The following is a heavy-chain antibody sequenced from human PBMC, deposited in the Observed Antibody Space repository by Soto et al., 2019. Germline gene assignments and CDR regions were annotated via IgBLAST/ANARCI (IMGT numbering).Heavy chain of an antibody. CDR3: ARGRYCLTGRCFPNWFDS. Sequence: TLSLTCSVSGDSISNLDYFWAWIRQPPGQALEYIGYIYKSATTYYNPSFESRVAISVDTSKSQFSLNVTSVTAADTAVYFCARGRYCLTGRCFPNWFDSWGQGTLVTVSS. CDR2: IYKSATT. J-gene: IGHJ5*01. D-gene: IGHD2-15*01. CDR1: GDSISNLDYF. V-gene: IGHV4-30-4*01.